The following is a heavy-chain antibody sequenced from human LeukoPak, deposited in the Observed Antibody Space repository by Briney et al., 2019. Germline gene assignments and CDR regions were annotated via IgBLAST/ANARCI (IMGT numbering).Heavy chain of an antibody. CDR1: GYTFTSFY. Sequence: ASVKVSCKASGYTFTSFYMHWVRQSPGQGLEWMGIFNPSGSSTTYAQKFQGRVTMTRDTSTSIVYMELSSLGSEDTAVYYCARAGENYYDFYYWGQGTLVTVSS. CDR2: FNPSGSST. V-gene: IGHV1-46*01. D-gene: IGHD1-26*01. J-gene: IGHJ4*02. CDR3: ARAGENYYDFYY.